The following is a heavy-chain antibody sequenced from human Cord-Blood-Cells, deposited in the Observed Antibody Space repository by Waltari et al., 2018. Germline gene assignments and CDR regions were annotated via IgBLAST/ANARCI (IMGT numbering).Heavy chain of an antibody. D-gene: IGHD3-22*01. CDR1: GGSFSGYY. Sequence: QVQLQQWCAGLLKPSEPLSLTCAVYGGSFSGYYWSWIRQPPGQGLEWIGEINHSGSTNYNPSLKSRVTISVDTSKNQFSLKLSSVTAADTAVYYCARPYGSSGYYYTPYAFDIWGQGTMVTVSS. J-gene: IGHJ3*02. CDR2: INHSGST. CDR3: ARPYGSSGYYYTPYAFDI. V-gene: IGHV4-34*01.